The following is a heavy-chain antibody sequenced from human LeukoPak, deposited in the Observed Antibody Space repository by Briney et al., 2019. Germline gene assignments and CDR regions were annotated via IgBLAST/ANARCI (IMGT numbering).Heavy chain of an antibody. J-gene: IGHJ4*02. CDR1: GFTFSSYD. CDR2: IGTAGDT. D-gene: IGHD4-17*01. Sequence: GGSLRLSCAASGFTFSSYDMHWVRQATGEGLEWVSGIGTAGDTYYPGSVKGRFTISRENAKNSLYLQMNSLRAGDTAVYYCARGRNFYGDYPLFDYWGQGTLVTVSS. CDR3: ARGRNFYGDYPLFDY. V-gene: IGHV3-13*04.